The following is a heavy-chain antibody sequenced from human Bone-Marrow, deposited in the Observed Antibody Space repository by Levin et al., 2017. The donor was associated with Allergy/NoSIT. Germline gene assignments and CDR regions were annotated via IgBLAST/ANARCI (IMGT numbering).Heavy chain of an antibody. CDR1: GFPFSGYG. J-gene: IGHJ3*01. D-gene: IGHD3-16*02. V-gene: IGHV3-30*03. CDR2: ISNDGSYT. Sequence: SCEASGFPFSGYGLHWVRRAPGKGLEWVAVISNDGSYTHYGDSVKGRFTISRDNSKNTLYLQMNGLRAVATALYVCTTLMGSITFGGVLVIPSADEVFDFWGQGTMVTISA. CDR3: TTLMGSITFGGVLVIPSADEVFDF.